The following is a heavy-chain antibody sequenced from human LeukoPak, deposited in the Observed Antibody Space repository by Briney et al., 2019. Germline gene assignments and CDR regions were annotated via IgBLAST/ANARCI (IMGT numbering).Heavy chain of an antibody. CDR1: GFIFNNYA. D-gene: IGHD3-10*01. J-gene: IGHJ6*03. CDR3: ARERGLGSGSYYYYYMDV. CDR2: ISYDGSSK. V-gene: IGHV3-30*04. Sequence: GRSLRLSCAASGFIFNNYAIHWVRQAPGKGLDWVAVISYDGSSKYYADSLKGRFTISRDNSKNTLYLQMNSLRAEDTAVYYCARERGLGSGSYYYYYMDVWGKGTTVTVSS.